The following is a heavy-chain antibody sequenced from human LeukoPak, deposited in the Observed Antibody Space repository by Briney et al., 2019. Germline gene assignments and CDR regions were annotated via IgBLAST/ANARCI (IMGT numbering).Heavy chain of an antibody. V-gene: IGHV3-23*01. CDR1: GFTFSSFD. Sequence: GGSLRLSCGAWGFTFSSFDMTWVREAPGKGLEWVSGIYGRGGTTYFEDYVKGRFIVSRDNSKNSLSLQMNSLRAENTAVYYCAKVVGRNWYLDLWGRGTHVTVSS. CDR3: AKVVGRNWYLDL. CDR2: IYGRGGTT. J-gene: IGHJ2*01. D-gene: IGHD1-14*01.